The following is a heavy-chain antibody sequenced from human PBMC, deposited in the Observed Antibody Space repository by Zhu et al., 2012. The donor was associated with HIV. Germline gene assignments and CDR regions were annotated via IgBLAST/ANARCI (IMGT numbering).Heavy chain of an antibody. Sequence: QVQLQESGPGLVKPSETLSLTCTVSGGSVSSSYYQWGWIRQSPGKGLEWIGTISYSGNTYYNPSLKSRVTISVDTSKNQFSLKLTSVTAAGTAVYYCARRYYSDNSGFFGYWGQGTLVTVSS. CDR2: ISYSGNT. CDR1: GGSVSSSYYQ. V-gene: IGHV4-39*01. CDR3: ARRYYSDNSGFFGY. J-gene: IGHJ4*02. D-gene: IGHD3-22*01.